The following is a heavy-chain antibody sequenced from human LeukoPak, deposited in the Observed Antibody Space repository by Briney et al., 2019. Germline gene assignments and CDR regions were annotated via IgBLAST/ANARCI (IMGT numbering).Heavy chain of an antibody. CDR3: ATSAITVTTFGGFDY. V-gene: IGHV1-24*01. J-gene: IGHJ4*02. CDR2: FDPEDGET. CDR1: GYTLTELS. Sequence: ASVKVSCKVSGYTLTELSMHWVRQAPGKGLEWMGGFDPEDGETIYAQKFQGGVTMTEDTSTDTAYMELSSLRSEDTAVHYCATSAITVTTFGGFDYWGQGTLVTVSS. D-gene: IGHD4-17*01.